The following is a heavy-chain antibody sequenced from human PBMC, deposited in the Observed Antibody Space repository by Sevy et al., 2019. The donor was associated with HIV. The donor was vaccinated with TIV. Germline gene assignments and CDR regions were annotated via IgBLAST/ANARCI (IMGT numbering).Heavy chain of an antibody. J-gene: IGHJ4*02. CDR3: AKDGAYCGGDCLGDYFDY. D-gene: IGHD2-21*02. Sequence: GGSLRRSCAASGFTFSSYAMSWVRQAPGKGLEWVSAISGSGGSTYYADSVKGRFTISRDNSKNTLYLQMNSLRAEDTAVYYCAKDGAYCGGDCLGDYFDYWGQGTLVTVSS. CDR1: GFTFSSYA. V-gene: IGHV3-23*01. CDR2: ISGSGGST.